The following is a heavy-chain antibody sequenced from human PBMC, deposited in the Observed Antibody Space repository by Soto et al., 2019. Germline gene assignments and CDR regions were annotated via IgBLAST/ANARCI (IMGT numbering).Heavy chain of an antibody. D-gene: IGHD3-10*01. CDR3: ARRGFEGPLDY. CDR1: GFSFSDYY. CDR2: ISPTGTLI. V-gene: IGHV3-11*01. J-gene: IGHJ4*02. Sequence: GGSLRLSCEASGFSFSDYYMSWIRRAPGKGLEWLLYISPTGTLIYYADSMKGRITVSRDNARNSLYLQMNTLRADDTAVYYCARRGFEGPLDYWGQGALVTVSS.